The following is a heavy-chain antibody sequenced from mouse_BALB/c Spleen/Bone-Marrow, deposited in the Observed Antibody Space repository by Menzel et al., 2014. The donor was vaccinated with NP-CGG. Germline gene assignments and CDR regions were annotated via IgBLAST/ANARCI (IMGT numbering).Heavy chain of an antibody. CDR3: TPRLRY. Sequence: LQQSGSELVRPGASVKLSCKASGYTFTSYWMHWVKQRPGQGLEWIGNIYPGSGSTNYDEKFKSKATQTVDTSSSTAYMQLSSLTSEDSAVYYCTPRLRYWGQGTTLPVSS. CDR1: GYTFTSYW. V-gene: IGHV1S22*01. CDR2: IYPGSGST. J-gene: IGHJ2*01. D-gene: IGHD1-2*01.